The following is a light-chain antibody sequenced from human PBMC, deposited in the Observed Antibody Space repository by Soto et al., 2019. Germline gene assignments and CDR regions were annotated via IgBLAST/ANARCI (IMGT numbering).Light chain of an antibody. CDR2: EVS. V-gene: IGLV2-8*01. CDR3: SSYAGSNNFV. CDR1: SSDVGGYNY. Sequence: QSVLAHPPSSSGSPGQSVTISCTGTSSDVGGYNYVSWYQQHPGKAPKLMIYEVSERPSGVPGRFSGSKSSNTASLTVSGLQAEDEADYYCSSYAGSNNFVFGTGTKVTVL. J-gene: IGLJ1*01.